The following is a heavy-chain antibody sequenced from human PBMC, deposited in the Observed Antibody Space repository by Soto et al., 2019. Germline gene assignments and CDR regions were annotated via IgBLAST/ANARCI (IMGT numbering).Heavy chain of an antibody. CDR2: IGSSSSTI. V-gene: IGHV3-48*01. CDR3: ARHPERIAEIGWFDP. Sequence: EVQLVESGGGLVQPGGSLRLSCAASGFTFSSYRMNWVRQAPGKGLEWVSYIGSSSSTIYYADSVKGRFTISRDNAKNSLYLQMNSLRAEDTAVYYCARHPERIAEIGWFDPWGQGTLVTVSS. J-gene: IGHJ5*02. D-gene: IGHD6-13*01. CDR1: GFTFSSYR.